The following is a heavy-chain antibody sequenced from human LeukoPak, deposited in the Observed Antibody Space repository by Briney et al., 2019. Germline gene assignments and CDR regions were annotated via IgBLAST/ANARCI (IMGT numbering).Heavy chain of an antibody. V-gene: IGHV3-11*01. CDR3: ASNYGSGSYYNSYYYYYGMDV. D-gene: IGHD3-10*01. CDR2: ISSSGSTI. Sequence: GGSLRLSCAASGFTFSDYYMSWIRQAPGKGLEWVSYISSSGSTIYYADSVKGRFTISRDNAKNSLCLQMNSLRAEDTAVYYCASNYGSGSYYNSYYYYYGMDVWGQGTTVTVSS. J-gene: IGHJ6*02. CDR1: GFTFSDYY.